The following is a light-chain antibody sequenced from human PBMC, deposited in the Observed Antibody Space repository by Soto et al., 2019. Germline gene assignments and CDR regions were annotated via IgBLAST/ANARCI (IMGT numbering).Light chain of an antibody. J-gene: IGKJ4*01. CDR1: QSVSSN. V-gene: IGKV3-15*01. CDR2: GAS. CDR3: QQWSKGPSLT. Sequence: EIVMTQSPATLSVSPGERATLSCRASQSVSSNLAWYQQKPGQAPRLLIYGASTRATDIPARFSGSGSGTDFTLTISSLQSEDFAVYYCQQWSKGPSLTFGGGTKVDIK.